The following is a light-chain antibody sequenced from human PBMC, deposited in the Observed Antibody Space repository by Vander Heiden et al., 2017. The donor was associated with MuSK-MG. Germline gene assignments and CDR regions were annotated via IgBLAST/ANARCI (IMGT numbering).Light chain of an antibody. CDR1: QSVSTN. Sequence: EIVLTHSPATLSVSPGERATLSCRASQSVSTNLARYQQKPGQAPRLLIYGASIGDTDVPARFSGSGYGTEFTLTISSRQSEDFAVYYCQQYNKWPPITFGQGTLMEIK. CDR2: GAS. J-gene: IGKJ5*01. V-gene: IGKV3-15*01. CDR3: QQYNKWPPIT.